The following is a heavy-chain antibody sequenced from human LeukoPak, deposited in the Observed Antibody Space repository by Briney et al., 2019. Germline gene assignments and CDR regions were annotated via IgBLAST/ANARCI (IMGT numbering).Heavy chain of an antibody. CDR1: GFTFRSYA. J-gene: IGHJ4*02. CDR2: ISYDGSNQ. CDR3: ARDPRDGYNYFDY. Sequence: GGSLRLSCAASGFTFRSYAMHWVRQAPGKGLEWVAVISYDGSNQKYADSVKGRFTISRDNSQNTLYLQMNSLRAEDTAVYYCARDPRDGYNYFDYWGQGTLVTVSS. V-gene: IGHV3-30*04. D-gene: IGHD5-24*01.